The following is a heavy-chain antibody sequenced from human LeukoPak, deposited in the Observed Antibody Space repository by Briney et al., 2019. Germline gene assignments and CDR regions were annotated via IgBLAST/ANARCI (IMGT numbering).Heavy chain of an antibody. CDR3: ARGQLRYFDWLLSTNGMDV. CDR1: GFTFSSYS. Sequence: GSLRLSCAASGFTFSSYSMNWVRQPPGKGLEWIGEINHSGSTNYNPSLKSRVTISVDTSKNQFSLKLSSVTAADTAVYYCARGQLRYFDWLLSTNGMDVWGQGTTVTVSS. CDR2: INHSGST. J-gene: IGHJ6*02. V-gene: IGHV4-34*01. D-gene: IGHD3-9*01.